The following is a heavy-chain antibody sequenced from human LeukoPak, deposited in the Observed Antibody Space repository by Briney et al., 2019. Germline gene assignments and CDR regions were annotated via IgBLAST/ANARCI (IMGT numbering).Heavy chain of an antibody. Sequence: GASVKVSCKASGYTFTGYYMHWVRQAPGQGLEWMGWINPNSGGTNYAQKFQGRVTVTRDTSISTAYMELSRLRSDDTAVYYCERRRSVAANLDYWGQGTLVTVSS. J-gene: IGHJ4*02. CDR2: INPNSGGT. CDR3: ERRRSVAANLDY. CDR1: GYTFTGYY. D-gene: IGHD2-21*02. V-gene: IGHV1-2*02.